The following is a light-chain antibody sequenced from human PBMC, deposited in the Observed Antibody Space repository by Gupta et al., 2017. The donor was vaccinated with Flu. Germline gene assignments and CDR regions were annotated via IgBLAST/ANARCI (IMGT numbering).Light chain of an antibody. CDR3: MQRRQFPAIT. CDR1: QSLLDSDDGNTY. Sequence: DIVMTQTPLSLPVTPGEPASISCRSSQSLLDSDDGNTYLDWYLQKPGQSPQLLIYALSYRAFGVPDRFSGSGSGTDFTLKISRVEAEDVGVYYGMQRRQFPAITFGQGTRLEIK. CDR2: ALS. V-gene: IGKV2-40*01. J-gene: IGKJ5*01.